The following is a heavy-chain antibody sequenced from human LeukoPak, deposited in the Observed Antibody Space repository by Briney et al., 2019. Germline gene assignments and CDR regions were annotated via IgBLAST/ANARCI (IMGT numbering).Heavy chain of an antibody. Sequence: ASVKVSRKASGYTFTGYYMHWVRQAPGQGLEWMGWINPNSGGTNYAQKFQGRVTMTRDTSISTAYMELSRLRSDDTAVYYCARDKGPYYYDSSGYYFYYWGQGTLVTVSS. V-gene: IGHV1-2*02. CDR1: GYTFTGYY. CDR3: ARDKGPYYYDSSGYYFYY. D-gene: IGHD3-22*01. J-gene: IGHJ4*02. CDR2: INPNSGGT.